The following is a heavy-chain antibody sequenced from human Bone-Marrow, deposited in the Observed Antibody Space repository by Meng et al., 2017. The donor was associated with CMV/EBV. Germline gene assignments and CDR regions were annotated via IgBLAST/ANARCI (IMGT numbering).Heavy chain of an antibody. CDR3: ASVARRFTIFYPY. Sequence: ASVKVSCKASGYTFTSYDINWVRQATGQGLEWMGWMNPNSGNTGYAQKFQGRVTMTRNTSISRAYMELSSLRSEDTAVYYCASVARRFTIFYPYWGQGTLVTVSS. D-gene: IGHD3-9*01. CDR1: GYTFTSYD. V-gene: IGHV1-8*01. CDR2: MNPNSGNT. J-gene: IGHJ4*02.